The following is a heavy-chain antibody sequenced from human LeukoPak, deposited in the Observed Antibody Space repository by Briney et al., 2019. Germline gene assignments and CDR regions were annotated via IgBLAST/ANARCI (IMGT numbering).Heavy chain of an antibody. D-gene: IGHD5/OR15-5a*01. CDR2: IRSKANSYAT. J-gene: IGHJ4*02. V-gene: IGHV3-73*01. Sequence: GGSLKLSCAASGFTFSGSAMHWVRQASGKGLEWVGRIRSKANSYATAYAASVEGRFTISRDDSKNTAYLQMNSLKTEDTAVYYCTTVSTVDYWGQGTLVTVSS. CDR3: TTVSTVDY. CDR1: GFTFSGSA.